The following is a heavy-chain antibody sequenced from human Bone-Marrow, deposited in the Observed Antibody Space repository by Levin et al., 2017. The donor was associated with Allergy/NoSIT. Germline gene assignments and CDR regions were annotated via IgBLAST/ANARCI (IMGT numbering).Heavy chain of an antibody. Sequence: GESLKISCAASGFIVSRNYMSWVRQAPGKGLEGVSVIYSGGDTYYADSVKGRFTISRDSSKNTLYLQMNSLRTEDTAVYHCARNIPVTDLGFWGRGTLVTVSS. D-gene: IGHD1-14*01. CDR2: IYSGGDT. CDR3: ARNIPVTDLGF. V-gene: IGHV3-53*01. CDR1: GFIVSRNY. J-gene: IGHJ4*02.